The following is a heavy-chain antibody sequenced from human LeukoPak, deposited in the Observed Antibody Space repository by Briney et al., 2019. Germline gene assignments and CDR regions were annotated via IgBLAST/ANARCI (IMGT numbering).Heavy chain of an antibody. D-gene: IGHD3-9*01. Sequence: GGSLRLSCAASGFTVGSNDMSWVRQAPGKGLECISVIYSGGSTDYADSVKGRLTISRDNSKNTLYLQMNSLRAEDTAVYYCARAPRADDIFFDSWGQGTLVTVST. CDR2: IYSGGST. CDR3: ARAPRADDIFFDS. V-gene: IGHV3-53*01. CDR1: GFTVGSND. J-gene: IGHJ4*02.